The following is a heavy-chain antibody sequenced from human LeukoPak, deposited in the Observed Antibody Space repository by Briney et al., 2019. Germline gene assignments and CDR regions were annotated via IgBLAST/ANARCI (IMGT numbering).Heavy chain of an antibody. V-gene: IGHV5-51*01. CDR2: IYPGDSDT. D-gene: IGHD1-26*01. Sequence: GESLKISCKGSGYRFGNYWIGWVRQMPGKGLEWTGIIYPGDSDTRYSPSFQGQVTISADKSIGTAYLQWSSLKASDTAMYYCARRLYSGSYDYWGQGTLVTVSS. CDR1: GYRFGNYW. J-gene: IGHJ4*02. CDR3: ARRLYSGSYDY.